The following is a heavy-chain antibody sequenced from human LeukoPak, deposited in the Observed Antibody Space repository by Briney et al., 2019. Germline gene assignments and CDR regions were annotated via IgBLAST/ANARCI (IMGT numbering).Heavy chain of an antibody. CDR1: GFTFRDYW. V-gene: IGHV3-7*01. D-gene: IGHD6-13*01. Sequence: GGSLRLSCEASGFTFRDYWMTWVRQAPGKGLEWVANVKQDGTEKFYADSVKGRFTISRDNGKNSLYLQMNSLRVEDTAIYYWARAGGTSWADYWGQGTLVTVSS. J-gene: IGHJ4*02. CDR2: VKQDGTEK. CDR3: ARAGGTSWADY.